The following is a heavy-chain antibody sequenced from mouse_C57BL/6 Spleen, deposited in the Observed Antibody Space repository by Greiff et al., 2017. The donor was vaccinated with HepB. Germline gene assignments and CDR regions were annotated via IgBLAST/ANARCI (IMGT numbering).Heavy chain of an antibody. V-gene: IGHV1-69*01. D-gene: IGHD1-1*01. CDR3: ARGITTVAPGFAY. CDR2: IDPSDSYT. Sequence: QLQQPGAELVMPGASVKLSCKASGYTFTSYWMHWVKQRPGQGLEWIGEIDPSDSYTNYNQKFKGKSTLTVDKSSSTAYMQLSSLTSEDSAVYYCARGITTVAPGFAYWGQGTLVTVSA. J-gene: IGHJ3*01. CDR1: GYTFTSYW.